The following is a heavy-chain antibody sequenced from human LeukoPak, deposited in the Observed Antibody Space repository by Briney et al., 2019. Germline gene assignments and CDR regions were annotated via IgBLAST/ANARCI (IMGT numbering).Heavy chain of an antibody. J-gene: IGHJ4*02. CDR1: GFTVSSNY. CDR3: AIGGDLEWLLN. Sequence: PGRSLRLSCAASGFTVSSNYMSWVRQAPGKGLEWVSVIYSGGSTYYADSVKGRFTISRDNSKNTLYLQMNSLRAEDTAVYYCAIGGDLEWLLNWGQGTLVTVSS. V-gene: IGHV3-66*01. CDR2: IYSGGST. D-gene: IGHD3-3*01.